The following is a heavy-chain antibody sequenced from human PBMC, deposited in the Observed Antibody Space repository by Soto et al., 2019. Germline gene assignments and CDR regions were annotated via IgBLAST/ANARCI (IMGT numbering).Heavy chain of an antibody. D-gene: IGHD3-16*01. CDR1: GYTFTSYG. CDR2: ISAYNGNT. V-gene: IGHV1-18*01. CDR3: GRHIPTFYDDVCVSYCFDY. J-gene: IGHJ4*02. Sequence: ASVKVSCKASGYTFTSYGISWVRQAPGQGREGMGWISAYNGNTNYAQKLQGRVTMTTDTSTSTAYMEQRSLRADDTAVYYCGRHIPTFYDDVCVSYCFDYWGQGTLVTVSS.